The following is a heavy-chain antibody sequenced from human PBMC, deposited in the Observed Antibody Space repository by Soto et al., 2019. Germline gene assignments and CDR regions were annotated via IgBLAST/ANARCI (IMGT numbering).Heavy chain of an antibody. Sequence: GGSLRLSCAASGFSISTYGVTWVRQAPGKGLEWVSGFSGSSGNTYYADSVKGRFTISRDNSKDTVYLQMNSLRAEDTAVYYCARWNGYGDSWGQGTLVTVSS. D-gene: IGHD1-1*01. CDR3: ARWNGYGDS. V-gene: IGHV3-23*01. CDR1: GFSISTYG. J-gene: IGHJ4*02. CDR2: FSGSSGNT.